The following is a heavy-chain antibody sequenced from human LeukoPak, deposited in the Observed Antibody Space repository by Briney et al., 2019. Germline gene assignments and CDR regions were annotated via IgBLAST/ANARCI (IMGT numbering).Heavy chain of an antibody. CDR1: GGSFSGYY. V-gene: IGHV4-34*01. Sequence: KPSETLSLTCAVYGGSFSGYYWSWIRQPPGKGLEWIGEINHSGSTNYNPSLKSRVTISVDTSKNQFSLKLSSVTAADTAVYYCARHYMITFGGVIAYYFDYWGQGTLVTVSS. CDR2: INHSGST. J-gene: IGHJ4*02. D-gene: IGHD3-16*02. CDR3: ARHYMITFGGVIAYYFDY.